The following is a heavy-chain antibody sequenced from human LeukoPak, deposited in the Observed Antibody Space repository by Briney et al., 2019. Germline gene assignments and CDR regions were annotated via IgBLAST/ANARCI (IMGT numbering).Heavy chain of an antibody. V-gene: IGHV3-48*04. D-gene: IGHD3-10*01. Sequence: GGSLRLSCAASGFTFSSYAMSWVRQAPGQGLERVSYISSSGSSISYADSVKGRFTISRDNAKNSQYLQMNSLRAEDTAVYYCARDYTGNWFDPWGQGTLVTVSS. J-gene: IGHJ5*02. CDR1: GFTFSSYA. CDR2: ISSSGSSI. CDR3: ARDYTGNWFDP.